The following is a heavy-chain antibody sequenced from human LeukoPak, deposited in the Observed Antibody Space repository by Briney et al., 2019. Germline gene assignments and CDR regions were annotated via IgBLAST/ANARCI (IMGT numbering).Heavy chain of an antibody. CDR2: IKHDGSEK. CDR1: GFTFSSYW. V-gene: IGHV3-7*01. J-gene: IGHJ4*02. D-gene: IGHD3-10*01. CDR3: ARDRPITMVRGAFDY. Sequence: PGGSLRLSCAASGFTFSSYWMSWVRQAPGKGLEWVANIKHDGSEKYYVDSVKGRFTISRDNAKNSLYLQMNSLRAEDTAVYYCARDRPITMVRGAFDYWGQGTLVTVSS.